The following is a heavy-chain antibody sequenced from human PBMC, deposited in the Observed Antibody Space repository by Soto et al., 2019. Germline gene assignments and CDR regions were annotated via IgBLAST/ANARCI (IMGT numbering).Heavy chain of an antibody. Sequence: ASVRVSCKASGYTFTGHYIHWVRQAPLQGLEWMGWINPDNGNTNYAQKLQGRVTMTTDTSTSTAYMQLRSLRSDEPAVYYCARVLLNIVTGYWRSEYWAQGTLVTLSS. D-gene: IGHD3-9*01. V-gene: IGHV1-18*04. CDR1: GYTFTGHY. J-gene: IGHJ4*02. CDR3: ARVLLNIVTGYWRSEY. CDR2: INPDNGNT.